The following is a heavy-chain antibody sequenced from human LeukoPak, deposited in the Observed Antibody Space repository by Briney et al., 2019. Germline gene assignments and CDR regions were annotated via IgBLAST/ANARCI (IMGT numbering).Heavy chain of an antibody. Sequence: ASVKVSCKASGYIFNSYGINWVRQAPGQGLEWMGWISAYNGHTKYAQQVQGRVTMTRDTSTSTAYMELRSLRSDDTAVYYCARDGHRRYHYDSSGREDAFDIWGQGTMVTVSS. CDR3: ARDGHRRYHYDSSGREDAFDI. CDR1: GYIFNSYG. J-gene: IGHJ3*02. CDR2: ISAYNGHT. D-gene: IGHD3-22*01. V-gene: IGHV1-18*01.